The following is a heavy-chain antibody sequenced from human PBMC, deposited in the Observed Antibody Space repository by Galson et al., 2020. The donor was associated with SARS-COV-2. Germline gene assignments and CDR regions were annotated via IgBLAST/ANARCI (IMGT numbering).Heavy chain of an antibody. CDR3: ARDRISAPDDFDY. V-gene: IGHV1-2*02. D-gene: IGHD6-13*01. CDR1: GYTFTAYY. Sequence: SVKVSCKASGYTFTAYYMHWVRQAPGQGLEWMGWVNPNSGDTKYKEKFTGRVSMTRDTSSNTAYMELSGLTYDDTAFYYCARDRISAPDDFDYWGQGTLVTVS. J-gene: IGHJ4*02. CDR2: VNPNSGDT.